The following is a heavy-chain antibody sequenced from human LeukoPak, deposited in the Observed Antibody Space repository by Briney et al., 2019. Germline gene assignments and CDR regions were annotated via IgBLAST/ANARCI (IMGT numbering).Heavy chain of an antibody. CDR2: VYYTGST. J-gene: IGHJ4*02. CDR1: GGSISSSGYY. Sequence: SETLSLTCTVSGGSISSSGYYWGWVRQPPGKGLEWVGSVYYTGSTFYNPSLKSRVTTSVDTSKNHFSLNLSSVTAADTAVYYCARHRGRYYDSGSYYYFDYWGQGTLVTVSS. V-gene: IGHV4-39*02. CDR3: ARHRGRYYDSGSYYYFDY. D-gene: IGHD3-10*01.